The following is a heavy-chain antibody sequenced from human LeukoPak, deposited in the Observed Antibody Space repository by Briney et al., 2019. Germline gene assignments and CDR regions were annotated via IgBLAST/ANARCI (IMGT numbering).Heavy chain of an antibody. J-gene: IGHJ5*02. V-gene: IGHV4-39*07. Sequence: SETLSLTCTVSGGSISSSSYYWGWIRQPPGKGLEWIGSIYYSGSTYYNPSLKSRVTISVDTSKNQFSLKLSSVTAADTAVYYCARDMYSSSWYEHNWFDPWGQGTLVTVSS. CDR2: IYYSGST. CDR1: GGSISSSSYY. CDR3: ARDMYSSSWYEHNWFDP. D-gene: IGHD6-13*01.